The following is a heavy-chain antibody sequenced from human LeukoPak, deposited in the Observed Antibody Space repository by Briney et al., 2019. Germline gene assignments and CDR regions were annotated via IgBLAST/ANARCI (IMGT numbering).Heavy chain of an antibody. CDR2: ISSSGTTL. D-gene: IGHD4-17*01. CDR3: AREVPVPV. CDR1: GFTFSSDE. V-gene: IGHV3-48*03. Sequence: PGGSLRLSCTSSGFTFSSDEMNWVRQAPGKGLEWPSYISSSGTTLYYAASVKGRFTISRDNAKNSLYLQMNSLRVEDTAVYSCAREVPVPVWGQGTLVTVSS. J-gene: IGHJ4*02.